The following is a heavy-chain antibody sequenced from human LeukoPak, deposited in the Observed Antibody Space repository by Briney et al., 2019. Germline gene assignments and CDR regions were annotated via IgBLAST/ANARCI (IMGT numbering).Heavy chain of an antibody. CDR1: GGSISSYY. Sequence: PSETLSLTCTVSGGSISSYYWSWLRQPPGKGLEWIGYIHYSGSTNYNPSLKSRVTISVDTSKNHFSLKLSSVTAADTAVYFCARHFYDPNVYFDYWGQGTLVTVSS. D-gene: IGHD2/OR15-2a*01. V-gene: IGHV4-59*08. J-gene: IGHJ4*02. CDR3: ARHFYDPNVYFDY. CDR2: IHYSGST.